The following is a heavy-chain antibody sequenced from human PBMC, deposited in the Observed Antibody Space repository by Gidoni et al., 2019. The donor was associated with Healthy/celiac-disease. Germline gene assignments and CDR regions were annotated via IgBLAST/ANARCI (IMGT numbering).Heavy chain of an antibody. V-gene: IGHV4-39*01. CDR2: IYYSGST. CDR1: GGSISSSSYY. Sequence: QLQLQESGPGLVKPSETLSLTCTVSGGSISSSSYYWGWIRQPPGKGLEWIGSIYYSGSTYYNPSLKSRVTISVDTSKNQFSLKLSSVTAADTAVYYCARHPPPLYYYDSSGYYFWGQGTLVTVSS. CDR3: ARHPPPLYYYDSSGYYF. J-gene: IGHJ4*02. D-gene: IGHD3-22*01.